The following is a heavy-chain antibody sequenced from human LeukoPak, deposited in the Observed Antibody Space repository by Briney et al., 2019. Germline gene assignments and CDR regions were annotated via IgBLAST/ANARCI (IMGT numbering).Heavy chain of an antibody. D-gene: IGHD3-16*01. CDR3: ARVYYDYVWGSLGLDY. CDR2: ISSSGSTI. Sequence: GGSLRLSCAASGFTFSSCEMNWVRQAPGKGLEWVSYISSSGSTIYYADSVKGRFTISRDNAKNSLYLQMNSLRAEDTAVYYCARVYYDYVWGSLGLDYWGQGTLVTVSS. CDR1: GFTFSSCE. V-gene: IGHV3-48*03. J-gene: IGHJ4*02.